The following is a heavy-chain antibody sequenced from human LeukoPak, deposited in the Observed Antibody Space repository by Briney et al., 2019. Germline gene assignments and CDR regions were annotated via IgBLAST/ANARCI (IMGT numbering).Heavy chain of an antibody. D-gene: IGHD6-19*01. CDR2: IYPGDSDT. CDR1: GYXFTSYW. V-gene: IGHV5-51*01. Sequence: GESLKISCNGSGYXFTSYWICWVRQMPGKGLEWMGIIYPGDSDTRYSPSFQGQVTISADKSINTAYLQWSSLKASDTATYYCARHTTSVAATNYWGQGTLVTVSS. J-gene: IGHJ4*02. CDR3: ARHTTSVAATNY.